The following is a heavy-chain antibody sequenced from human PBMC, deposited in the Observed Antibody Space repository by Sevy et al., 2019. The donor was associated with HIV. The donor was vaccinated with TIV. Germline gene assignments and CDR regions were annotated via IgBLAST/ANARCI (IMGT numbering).Heavy chain of an antibody. CDR2: IKQDESEK. CDR3: ARGNSASFDY. CDR1: GFSFSSYW. V-gene: IGHV3-7*04. D-gene: IGHD1-26*01. J-gene: IGHJ4*02. Sequence: GALRLSCAASGFSFSSYWMHWVRQAPGKGLEWVANIKQDESEKYYVASVKGRFTISRDNAKNSVYLQMNSLRPEDTAIYYCARGNSASFDYWGQGTLVTVSS.